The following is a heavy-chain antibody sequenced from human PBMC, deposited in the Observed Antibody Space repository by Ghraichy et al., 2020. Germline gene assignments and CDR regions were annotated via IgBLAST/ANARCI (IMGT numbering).Heavy chain of an antibody. V-gene: IGHV3-74*01. CDR2: LNSDGSNT. CDR3: TRDGTFTATTETSFDL. Sequence: GESLNISCAASGFTFSNYWMHWVRQAPGKGLVWVSRLNSDGSNTNYAGSVKGRFTISRDNTKNTLYLQMNSLTAEDRAVYYCTRDGTFTATTETSFDLWGRGTLVTVSS. J-gene: IGHJ5*02. D-gene: IGHD1-1*01. CDR1: GFTFSNYW.